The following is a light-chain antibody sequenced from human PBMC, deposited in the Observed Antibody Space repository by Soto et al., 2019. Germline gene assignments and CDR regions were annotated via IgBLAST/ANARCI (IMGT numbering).Light chain of an antibody. CDR2: EVS. CDR1: QGIRGW. J-gene: IGKJ2*01. CDR3: QQYESLFT. Sequence: DIQMTQSPSTLSASVGDRVTITCRPSQGIRGWLAWYQQKPGKAPKILMYEVSKLIGGVPSRFSGSGTGTDFTLTISSLQPDDFATYYGQQYESLFTFGQGTKVEIK. V-gene: IGKV1-5*03.